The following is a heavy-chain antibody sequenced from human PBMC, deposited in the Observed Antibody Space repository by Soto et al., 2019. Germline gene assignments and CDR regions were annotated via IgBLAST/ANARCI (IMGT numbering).Heavy chain of an antibody. J-gene: IGHJ3*02. CDR3: ARDFPGTMIVVDGAFDI. CDR2: TYYRSKWYN. CDR1: GDSVSSNSAA. D-gene: IGHD3-22*01. V-gene: IGHV6-1*01. Sequence: SQTLSLICAISGDSVSSNSAAWNWIRQSPSRGLEWLGRTYYRSKWYNDYAVSVKSRITINPDTSKNQFSLQLNSVTPEDTAVYYCARDFPGTMIVVDGAFDIWGQGTMVTVSS.